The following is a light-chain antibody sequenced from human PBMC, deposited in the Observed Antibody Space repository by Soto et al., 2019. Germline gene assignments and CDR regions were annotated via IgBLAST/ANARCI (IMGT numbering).Light chain of an antibody. CDR3: SSYTRSSTLGV. CDR2: EVS. J-gene: IGLJ1*01. CDR1: SSDVGGYNY. Sequence: QSVLTQPASVSGSPGQSITISCTGTSSDVGGYNYVSWYQQHPGKAPKLIIYEVSYRPSGVSNRFSGSKSGNTASLTISGLQAEDEADYYSSSYTRSSTLGVFGAGTKVTVL. V-gene: IGLV2-14*01.